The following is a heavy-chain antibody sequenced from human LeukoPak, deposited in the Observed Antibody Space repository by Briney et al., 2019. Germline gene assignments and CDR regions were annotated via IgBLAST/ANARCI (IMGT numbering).Heavy chain of an antibody. J-gene: IGHJ6*02. D-gene: IGHD5-12*01. V-gene: IGHV1-24*01. Sequence: ASVKVSCKVSGYTLTELSMHWVRQAPGKGLEWMGGFDPEDGETIYAQKFQGRVTMTEDTSTDTAYMELSSLRSEDTAVYYCATSSGSYYYHGMDVWGQGTTVTVSS. CDR3: ATSSGSYYYHGMDV. CDR2: FDPEDGET. CDR1: GYTLTELS.